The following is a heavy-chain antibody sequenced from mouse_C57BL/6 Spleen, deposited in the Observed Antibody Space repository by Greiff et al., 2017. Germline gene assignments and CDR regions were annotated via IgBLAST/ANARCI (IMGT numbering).Heavy chain of an antibody. Sequence: QVQLQQPGAELVKPGASVKLSCKASGYTFTSYWMHWVKQRPGRGLEWIGRIDPNGGCTKYNEKFKGKATLTVDTPSSTAYMQLSSLTSEDSAVYYCARTRNDGSSYAMDYWGQGTSVTVSS. CDR2: IDPNGGCT. CDR1: GYTFTSYW. CDR3: ARTRNDGSSYAMDY. D-gene: IGHD1-1*01. V-gene: IGHV1-62-3*01. J-gene: IGHJ4*01.